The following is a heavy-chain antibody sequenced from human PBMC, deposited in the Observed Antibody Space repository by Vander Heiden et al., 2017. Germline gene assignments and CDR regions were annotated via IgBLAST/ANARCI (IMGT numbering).Heavy chain of an antibody. CDR1: GSTFSDYY. CDR2: ISSSGSTI. CDR3: ARVCRSMDV. J-gene: IGHJ6*02. Sequence: QVQLVESGGGLVKPGASLRLACAASGSTFSDYYMSRIAQAPGKGLEWVSYISSSGSTIYYADSGKGRVTISRDNAKNSLYLQMNSLRAEDTAVYYCARVCRSMDVWGQGTTVTVSS. D-gene: IGHD1-1*01. V-gene: IGHV3-11*01.